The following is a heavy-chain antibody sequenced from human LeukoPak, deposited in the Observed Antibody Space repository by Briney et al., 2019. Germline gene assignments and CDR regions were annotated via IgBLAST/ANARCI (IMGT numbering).Heavy chain of an antibody. Sequence: SETLSLTCAVSGGSISSSRYYWGWIRQPPGKGLEWIGSIYDSGNTNYNSSLKSRVSISVDTSKNYFSLKQSSVSAADTAIYYCARPSGTYSPGANAFDIWGQGTMVTASS. V-gene: IGHV4-39*02. CDR1: GGSISSSRYY. CDR3: ARPSGTYSPGANAFDI. J-gene: IGHJ3*02. D-gene: IGHD1-26*01. CDR2: IYDSGNT.